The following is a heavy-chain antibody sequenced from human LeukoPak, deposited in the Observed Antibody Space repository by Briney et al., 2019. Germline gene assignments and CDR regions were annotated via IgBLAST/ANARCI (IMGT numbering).Heavy chain of an antibody. Sequence: SETLSLTCTVSGGSISSYFWSWIRQPAGKGLEWIRRIYTSGSTNYNPSLKSRVTMSVDTSKNQFSLKLSSVTAADTAVYYCARVARCTSCFDVDYWGQGTLVTVSS. CDR1: GGSISSYF. D-gene: IGHD2-2*01. CDR3: ARVARCTSCFDVDY. CDR2: IYTSGST. J-gene: IGHJ4*02. V-gene: IGHV4-4*07.